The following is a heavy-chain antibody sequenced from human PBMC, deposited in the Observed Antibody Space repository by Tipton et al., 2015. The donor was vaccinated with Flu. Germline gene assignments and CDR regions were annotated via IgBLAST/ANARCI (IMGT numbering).Heavy chain of an antibody. CDR3: SRRHIAVPLGWFDP. D-gene: IGHD3-16*01. V-gene: IGHV4-39*01. Sequence: TLSLTCTVSGGSISSSSYYWAWIRQPPGKGLEWIGNIFYSGSTYYNSSLKSRVTISVDTSKNQFSLRLSSVTAADTAVYYCSRRHIAVPLGWFDPWGQGTPVSVSS. CDR1: GGSISSSSYY. J-gene: IGHJ5*02. CDR2: IFYSGST.